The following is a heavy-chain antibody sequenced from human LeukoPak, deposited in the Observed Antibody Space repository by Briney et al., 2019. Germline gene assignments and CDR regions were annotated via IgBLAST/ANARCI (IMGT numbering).Heavy chain of an antibody. V-gene: IGHV4-4*02. D-gene: IGHD6-13*01. J-gene: IGHJ4*02. CDR1: GGSISSSHW. CDR2: IYHSGSI. CDR3: ASLYGSSWPPSDY. Sequence: PSGTLSLTCTISGGSISSSHWWSWVRQPPGKGLEWIGEIYHSGSINYNPSLKSRVTISIDKSKNQFSLKLSSVTAADTAVYYCASLYGSSWPPSDYWGQGTLVTVSS.